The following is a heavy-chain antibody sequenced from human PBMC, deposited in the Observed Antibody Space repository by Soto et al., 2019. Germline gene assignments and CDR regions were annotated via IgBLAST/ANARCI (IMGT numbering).Heavy chain of an antibody. CDR3: ARDLTSGSYLDY. CDR2: ISYDGSNK. J-gene: IGHJ4*02. Sequence: QVQLVESGGGVVQPGRSLRLSCAASGFTFSSYAMHWVRQAPGKGLEWVAVISYDGSNKYYADSVKGRFTISRDNSKNTLYLQMNSLRAENTAVYYCARDLTSGSYLDYWGQGTLVTVSS. V-gene: IGHV3-30-3*01. CDR1: GFTFSSYA. D-gene: IGHD1-26*01.